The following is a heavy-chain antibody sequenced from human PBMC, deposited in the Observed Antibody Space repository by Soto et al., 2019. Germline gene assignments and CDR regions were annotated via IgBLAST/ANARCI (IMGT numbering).Heavy chain of an antibody. CDR3: AREGYYGSGSYYPATDPMGMRTYYYGMDV. Sequence: ASVKVSCKASGYTFTSYGISWVRQAPGQGLEWMGWISAYNGNTNYAQKLQGRVTMTTDTSTSTAYMELRSLRSDDTAVYYCAREGYYGSGSYYPATDPMGMRTYYYGMDVWGQGATVTVSS. CDR1: GYTFTSYG. J-gene: IGHJ6*02. D-gene: IGHD3-10*01. CDR2: ISAYNGNT. V-gene: IGHV1-18*04.